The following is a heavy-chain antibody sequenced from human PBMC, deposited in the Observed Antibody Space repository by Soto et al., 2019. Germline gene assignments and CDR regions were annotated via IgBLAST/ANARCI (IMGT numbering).Heavy chain of an antibody. CDR3: ASTGYCSSTSCYYFDY. CDR2: INAGNGNT. V-gene: IGHV1-3*01. J-gene: IGHJ4*02. CDR1: GYTFTSYA. D-gene: IGHD2-2*01. Sequence: GASVKVSCKASGYTFTSYAMRWVRQAPGQRLEWMGRINAGNGNTKYSQKFQGRVTITRDTSASTAYMELSSLRSEDTAVYYCASTGYCSSTSCYYFDYWGQGTLVTVSS.